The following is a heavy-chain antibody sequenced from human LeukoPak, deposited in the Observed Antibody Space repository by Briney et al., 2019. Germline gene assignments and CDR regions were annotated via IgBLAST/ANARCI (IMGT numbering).Heavy chain of an antibody. CDR3: TTVSVVVPAAPPS. D-gene: IGHD2-2*01. CDR2: IKSKTDGGTT. V-gene: IGHV3-15*01. CDR1: GFTFSNAW. J-gene: IGHJ4*02. Sequence: PGGSLRLSCAASGFTFSNAWMSWVRQAPGKGLEWVGRIKSKTDGGTTDYAAPVKGRFIISRDDSKNTLYLQMNSLKTEDTAVYYCTTVSVVVPAAPPSWGQGTLVTVSS.